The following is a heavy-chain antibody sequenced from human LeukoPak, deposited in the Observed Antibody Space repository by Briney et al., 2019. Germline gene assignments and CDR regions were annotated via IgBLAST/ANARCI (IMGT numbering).Heavy chain of an antibody. CDR2: ISAYNGNT. CDR3: ARDPTRNDFWRDFDY. V-gene: IGHV1-18*01. J-gene: IGHJ4*02. D-gene: IGHD3-3*01. Sequence: ASVKVSCKASGYTFTSYGISWVRQAPGQGLEWMGWISAYNGNTNYAQKLQGRVTMTTDTSTSTAYMELRSLRSDDTAVYYCARDPTRNDFWRDFDYWGQGTLVTVSS. CDR1: GYTFTSYG.